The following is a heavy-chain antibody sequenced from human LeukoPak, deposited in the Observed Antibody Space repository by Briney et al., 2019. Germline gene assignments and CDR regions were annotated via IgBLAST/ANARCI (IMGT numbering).Heavy chain of an antibody. Sequence: PGGSLRLSCAASGFTFSDHYMDWVSRAPGKGLEWVGRTRDKANSYTTEYAASVEGRFTISRDDSKNSLYLQMNSLKTEDTAVYYCARATSGSYYYYFDYWGQGTLVTVSS. D-gene: IGHD1-26*01. V-gene: IGHV3-72*01. CDR1: GFTFSDHY. CDR3: ARATSGSYYYYFDY. J-gene: IGHJ4*02. CDR2: TRDKANSYTT.